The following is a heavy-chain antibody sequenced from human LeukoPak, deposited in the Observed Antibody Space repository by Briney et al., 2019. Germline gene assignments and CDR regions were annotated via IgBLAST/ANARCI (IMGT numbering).Heavy chain of an antibody. J-gene: IGHJ5*02. CDR2: IYYSGST. D-gene: IGHD3-22*01. Sequence: KASXXLSLSCTVSGGSISSYYWSWIRRPPGKGREWIGYIYYSGSTNYNPSLKSRVTISVDTSKNQFSLKLSSVTAADTAVYYCARDQIDSSGYYYSNWFDPWGQGTLVTVSS. CDR3: ARDQIDSSGYYYSNWFDP. V-gene: IGHV4-59*01. CDR1: GGSISSYY.